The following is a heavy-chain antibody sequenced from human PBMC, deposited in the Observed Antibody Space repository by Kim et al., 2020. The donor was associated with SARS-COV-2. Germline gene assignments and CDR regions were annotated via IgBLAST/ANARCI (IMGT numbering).Heavy chain of an antibody. CDR1: GGSISGFY. D-gene: IGHD5-12*01. CDR3: ARLHDSGLADH. J-gene: IGHJ4*02. CDR2: VHYTGTT. V-gene: IGHV4-59*01. Sequence: ETLSLTCTVSGGSISGFYWTWSRQAPGERLEWVGYVHYTGTTRYNPSLESRLTMSIDTSKNQFSLRLNNVAAADTAVYYCARLHDSGLADHWVQGTLVTVSS.